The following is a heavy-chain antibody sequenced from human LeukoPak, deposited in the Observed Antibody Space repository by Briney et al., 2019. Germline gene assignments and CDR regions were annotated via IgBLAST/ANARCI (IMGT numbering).Heavy chain of an antibody. D-gene: IGHD1-14*01. CDR2: ITNDGSST. V-gene: IGHV3-74*01. CDR3: VTQQGGNPAY. CDR1: GLTFSSHW. J-gene: IGHJ4*02. Sequence: TGGSLRLSCAASGLTFSSHWMHWVRQAPGKGLVWVSRITNDGSSTTFADFVKGRFTISRDNAKNMLYLQVNSLRAEDTAVYYCVTQQGGNPAYWGQGTLVTVSS.